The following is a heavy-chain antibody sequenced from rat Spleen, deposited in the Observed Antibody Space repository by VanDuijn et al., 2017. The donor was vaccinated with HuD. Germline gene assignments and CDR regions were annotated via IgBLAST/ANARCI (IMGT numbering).Heavy chain of an antibody. D-gene: IGHD1-11*01. V-gene: IGHV5-25*01. J-gene: IGHJ3*01. CDR1: GFTFSDYY. CDR2: ISTDGGNT. CDR3: AKDRDGGYAFAY. Sequence: EVQLVESDGGLVQPGRSLKLSCAASGFTFSDYYMAWVRQAPTKGLEWVATISTDGGNTYYPDSVKGRFTISRDNAENIVYLQMNSLRSEDTATYYCAKDRDGGYAFAYWGQGTLVTVSS.